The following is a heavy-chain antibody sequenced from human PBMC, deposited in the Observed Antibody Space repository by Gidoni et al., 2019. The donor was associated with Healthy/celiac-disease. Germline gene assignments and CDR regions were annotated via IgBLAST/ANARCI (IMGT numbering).Heavy chain of an antibody. V-gene: IGHV3-23*01. Sequence: EVQLLESGGGWVKPGGSLRLPCTASGSTFSSYAMSWVRQAPGKGLEWVSAISGSGGSTYYADSVKGRFTISRDNSKNTLYLQMNSLRAEDTAVYYCATPPGYSSGLGAFDIWGQGTMVTVSS. D-gene: IGHD6-19*01. CDR3: ATPPGYSSGLGAFDI. CDR2: ISGSGGST. CDR1: GSTFSSYA. J-gene: IGHJ3*02.